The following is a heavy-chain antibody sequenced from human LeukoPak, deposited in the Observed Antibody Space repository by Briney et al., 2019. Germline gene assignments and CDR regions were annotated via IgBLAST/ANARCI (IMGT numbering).Heavy chain of an antibody. J-gene: IGHJ4*02. CDR3: ARTLYPWNFDF. CDR2: IYYSGST. D-gene: IGHD2-2*02. V-gene: IGHV4-39*06. Sequence: GSLRLSCAASGFTFSSYAMSWVRQAPGKGLEWVASIYYSGSTYYNPSLKSRVTISVDPSKNQFPLKLISVTAADTALYYCARTLYPWNFDFWGRGTLVTVSS. CDR1: GFTFSSYA.